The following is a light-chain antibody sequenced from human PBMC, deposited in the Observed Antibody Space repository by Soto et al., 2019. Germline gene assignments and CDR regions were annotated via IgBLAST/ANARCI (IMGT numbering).Light chain of an antibody. Sequence: DIQMTQSPSSLSASVGDRVTITCQASQDTNNNLHWYQQKSGRAPKLLIYDASYLETGVPSRFSGSGSGTHFTFTISSLQPEDIATYYCQQYDDFPYTFGQGTKLEIK. CDR3: QQYDDFPYT. CDR2: DAS. J-gene: IGKJ2*01. V-gene: IGKV1-33*01. CDR1: QDTNNN.